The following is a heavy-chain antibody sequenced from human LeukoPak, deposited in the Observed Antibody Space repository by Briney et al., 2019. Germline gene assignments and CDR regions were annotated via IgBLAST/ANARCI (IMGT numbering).Heavy chain of an antibody. CDR1: GGSISSYY. V-gene: IGHV4-59*08. J-gene: IGHJ4*02. D-gene: IGHD6-13*01. CDR2: IYYSGST. Sequence: SETLSLTCTVSGGSISSYYWSWIRQPPGKGLEWIGYIYYSGSTNYNPSLKSRVTISVDTSKNQFSLKLSSVTAADTAVYYCARGHPPTYSSLDYWGQGTLVTVSS. CDR3: ARGHPPTYSSLDY.